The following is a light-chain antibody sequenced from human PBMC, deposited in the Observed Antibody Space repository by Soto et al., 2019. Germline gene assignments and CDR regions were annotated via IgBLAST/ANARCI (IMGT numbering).Light chain of an antibody. CDR1: SSNIGSSP. CDR2: STN. V-gene: IGLV1-44*01. Sequence: QSVLTQPPSASGTPGQRVTISCSGSSSNIGSSPVNWYQHLPGTAPKLFIYSTNQRPSGVPDRFSGSKSGTSASLAISGLQSDDEADYYCAGWDDSLSGYVFGTGTKLTVL. CDR3: AGWDDSLSGYV. J-gene: IGLJ1*01.